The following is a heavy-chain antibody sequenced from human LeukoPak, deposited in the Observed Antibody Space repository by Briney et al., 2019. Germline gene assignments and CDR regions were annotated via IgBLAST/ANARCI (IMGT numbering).Heavy chain of an antibody. CDR1: GFTFSSCW. V-gene: IGHV3-7*01. J-gene: IGHJ4*02. D-gene: IGHD3-16*01. Sequence: QTGGSLRLSCAASGFTFSSCWMNWVRQAPGKGLEWVANIKQDGSGKYYVDSVKGRFTISRDNAKNSLYLQMNSLRAEDTAVYYCARDSDVPFDYWGQGTLVTVSS. CDR3: ARDSDVPFDY. CDR2: IKQDGSGK.